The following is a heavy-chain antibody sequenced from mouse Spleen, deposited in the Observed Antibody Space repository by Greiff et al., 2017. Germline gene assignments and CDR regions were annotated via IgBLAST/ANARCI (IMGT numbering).Heavy chain of an antibody. J-gene: IGHJ2*01. CDR3: ARHVHSGTVDY. D-gene: IGHD4-1*01. Sequence: EVQLVESGGDLVKPGGSLKLSCAASGFTFSSYGMSWVRQTPDKRLEWVATISSGGSYTYYPDSVKGRFTISRDNAKNTLYLQMSSLKSEDTAMYYCARHVHSGTVDYWGQGTTLTVSS. V-gene: IGHV5-6*01. CDR1: GFTFSSYG. CDR2: ISSGGSYT.